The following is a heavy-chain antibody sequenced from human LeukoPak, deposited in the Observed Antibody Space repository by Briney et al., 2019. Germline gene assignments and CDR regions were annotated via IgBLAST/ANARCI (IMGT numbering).Heavy chain of an antibody. CDR2: ISGSGGST. CDR3: AKHTGYYDSSGYDY. J-gene: IGHJ4*02. V-gene: IGHV3-23*01. Sequence: PGGSLRLSCAASGFTFSSYAMSWVRQAPGKGLEWVSAISGSGGSTYYADSGKGRFTISRDNSKNTLYLKMNSLRAEDTAVYYCAKHTGYYDSSGYDYWGQGTLVTVSS. D-gene: IGHD3-22*01. CDR1: GFTFSSYA.